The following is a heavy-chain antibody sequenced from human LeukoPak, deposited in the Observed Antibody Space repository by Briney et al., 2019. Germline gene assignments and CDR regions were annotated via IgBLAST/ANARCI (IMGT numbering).Heavy chain of an antibody. V-gene: IGHV3-66*01. Sequence: GGSLRLSCAASGFTFSSYAMSWVRQAPGKGLEWVSVIYSGGSTYYADSVKGRFTISRDNSKNTLYLQMNSLRAEDTAVYYCAKDPNYYGSGPLGYWGQGTLVTVSS. J-gene: IGHJ4*02. D-gene: IGHD3-10*01. CDR3: AKDPNYYGSGPLGY. CDR2: IYSGGST. CDR1: GFTFSSYA.